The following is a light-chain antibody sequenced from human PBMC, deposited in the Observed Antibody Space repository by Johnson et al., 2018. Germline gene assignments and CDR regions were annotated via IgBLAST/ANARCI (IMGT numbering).Light chain of an antibody. CDR2: ENN. J-gene: IGLJ1*01. CDR1: SSNIGNNY. CDR3: GTWDSSLSAGNV. V-gene: IGLV1-51*02. Sequence: QSVLTQPPSVSAAPGQKVTISCSGSSSNIGNNYVSWYQQLPGTAPKLLIYENNKRPSGIPERFSGSQSGTSATLAITGLQTGDEADYYCGTWDSSLSAGNVFGTGTKVTVL.